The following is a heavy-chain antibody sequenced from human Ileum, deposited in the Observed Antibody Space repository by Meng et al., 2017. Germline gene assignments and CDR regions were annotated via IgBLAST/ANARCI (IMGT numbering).Heavy chain of an antibody. J-gene: IGHJ4*02. CDR2: ISHSGST. CDR1: SGSITSDTY. D-gene: IGHD4-23*01. Sequence: QVQLQESGPGLVKPSGTLSLTCAVPSGSITSDTYWSWVRLPPGKGLEWIGQISHSGSTFYNPSLKSRVTMSVDKSKSQFSLMLTSVTAADTAVYYCARHGGYYQGFWGQGTLVTVSS. CDR3: ARHGGYYQGF. V-gene: IGHV4-4*02.